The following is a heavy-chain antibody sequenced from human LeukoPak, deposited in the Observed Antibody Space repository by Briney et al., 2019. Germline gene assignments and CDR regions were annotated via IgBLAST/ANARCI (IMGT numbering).Heavy chain of an antibody. CDR1: GFTFSTYY. D-gene: IGHD6-25*01. Sequence: GGSLRLSCVGSGFTFSTYYMSWVRQAPGKGLEWVATISEDGSDKHYVDSAQGRFSISRDNAQTSLYLQVTNLRAEDTAVSYCAREGGGFTVWGQGILVTVSS. CDR3: AREGGGFTV. CDR2: ISEDGSDK. V-gene: IGHV3-7*01. J-gene: IGHJ4*02.